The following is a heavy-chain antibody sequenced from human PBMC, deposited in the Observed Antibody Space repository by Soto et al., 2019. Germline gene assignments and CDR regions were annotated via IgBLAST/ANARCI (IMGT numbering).Heavy chain of an antibody. J-gene: IGHJ5*02. D-gene: IGHD6-19*01. CDR1: GGSIISYY. CDR2: IYYSGST. Sequence: QVQLQESGPGLVKPSETLSLTCTVSGGSIISYYWSWIRQPPGKGLEWIGYIYYSGSTNYNPSLKSRVTISVDTSKNQFVLKLSSVTAADTAVYYCARGVAGTPWFDPWGQGTLVIVSS. V-gene: IGHV4-59*01. CDR3: ARGVAGTPWFDP.